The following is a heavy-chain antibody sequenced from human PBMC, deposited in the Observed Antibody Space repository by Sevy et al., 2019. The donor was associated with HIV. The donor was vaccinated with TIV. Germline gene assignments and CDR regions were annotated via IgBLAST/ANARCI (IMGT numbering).Heavy chain of an antibody. V-gene: IGHV3-53*01. CDR3: ARERVNYGDYYYYGMDV. Sequence: GGSLRLSCAASGFTVSSNYMSWVRQAPGKGLEWISVIYSGGSTYYADSVKGRFTICRDNSKNTLYLQMNSLRAEDTAVYYCARERVNYGDYYYYGMDVWGQGTTVTVSS. CDR2: IYSGGST. D-gene: IGHD4-17*01. J-gene: IGHJ6*02. CDR1: GFTVSSNY.